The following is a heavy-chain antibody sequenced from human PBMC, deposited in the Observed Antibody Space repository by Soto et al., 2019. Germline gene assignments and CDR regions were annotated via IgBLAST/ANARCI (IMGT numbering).Heavy chain of an antibody. Sequence: GASVKVSCKASGFTFTSSAVQCVRQARGQLLEWIGWIVVGSGNTNYAQKFQERVTITRDMSTSTAYMELSSLRSEDTAVYYCAAGLYSSGWPYGMDVWGQGTTVTVS. CDR3: AAGLYSSGWPYGMDV. V-gene: IGHV1-58*01. CDR2: IVVGSGNT. CDR1: GFTFTSSA. J-gene: IGHJ6*02. D-gene: IGHD6-19*01.